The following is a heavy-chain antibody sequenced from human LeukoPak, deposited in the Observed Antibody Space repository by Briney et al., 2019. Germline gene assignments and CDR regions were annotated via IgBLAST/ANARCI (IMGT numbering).Heavy chain of an antibody. V-gene: IGHV3-30*18. CDR2: ISYDGSNK. CDR1: GFTFSSYG. CDR3: AQGGYYYDSSGSPLIDY. Sequence: PGGSLRLSCAASGFTFSSYGMHWVRQAPGKGLEWVAVISYDGSNKYYADSVKGRFTISRDNSKNTLYLQMNSLRAEDTAVYYCAQGGYYYDSSGSPLIDYWGQGTLVTVPS. D-gene: IGHD3-22*01. J-gene: IGHJ4*02.